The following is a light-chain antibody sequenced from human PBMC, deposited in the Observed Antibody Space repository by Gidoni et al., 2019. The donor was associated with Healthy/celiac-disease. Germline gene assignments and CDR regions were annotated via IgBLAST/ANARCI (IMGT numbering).Light chain of an antibody. J-gene: IGKJ1*01. CDR1: QSVLYSSNNKNY. V-gene: IGKV4-1*01. CDR2: WAS. Sequence: DIVMTQSPDSLAVSLGDSATINCKSSQSVLYSSNNKNYLAWYQQKPGQHPKLLIYWASTRESGVPDRFSGSGSGTDFTLTISSLQAEDVAVYYCQQYYSNPPTFGQGTKVEIK. CDR3: QQYYSNPPT.